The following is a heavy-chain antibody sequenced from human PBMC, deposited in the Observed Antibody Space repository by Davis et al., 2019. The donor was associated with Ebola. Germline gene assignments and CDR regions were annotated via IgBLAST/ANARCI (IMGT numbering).Heavy chain of an antibody. Sequence: SETLSLTCAVYGGSFSGYYWSWIRQPPGKGLEWIGEINHSGSTNYNPSLKSRVTISVDTSKNQFSLKLSSVTAADTAVYYCASGGSGSLFYYYGMDVWGQGTTVTVSS. CDR2: INHSGST. D-gene: IGHD3-22*01. CDR3: ASGGSGSLFYYYGMDV. J-gene: IGHJ6*02. V-gene: IGHV4-34*01. CDR1: GGSFSGYY.